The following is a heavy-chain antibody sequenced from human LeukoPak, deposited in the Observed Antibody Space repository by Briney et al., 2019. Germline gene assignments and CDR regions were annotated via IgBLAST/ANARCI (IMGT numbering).Heavy chain of an antibody. V-gene: IGHV3-53*01. CDR3: ARGGATLIVPIL. CDR1: GFTVSSSY. CDR2: IYSGGST. J-gene: IGHJ4*02. D-gene: IGHD1-26*01. Sequence: AGGSLRLACAASGFTVSSSYMTGVRQAPEKGLEWVSVIYSGGSTYYADSVKGRFTISRDNSKNTLYLQMNSLRAEDTAVYYCARGGATLIVPILWGQGTLVTVSS.